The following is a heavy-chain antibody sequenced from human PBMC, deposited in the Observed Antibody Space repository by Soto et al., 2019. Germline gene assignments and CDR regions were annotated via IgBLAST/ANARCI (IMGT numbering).Heavy chain of an antibody. CDR3: TRGHYYGMDV. CDR1: GFTFSAYW. V-gene: IGHV3-74*03. J-gene: IGHJ6*02. Sequence: PGGSLRLSCAASGFTFSAYWMHWARQAPGKGLVWASRTNTDGTATTYADSVEGRFTISRDNAKNMLYLQMNSLRAEDTAVYYCTRGHYYGMDVWGQGTTVTVSS. CDR2: TNTDGTAT.